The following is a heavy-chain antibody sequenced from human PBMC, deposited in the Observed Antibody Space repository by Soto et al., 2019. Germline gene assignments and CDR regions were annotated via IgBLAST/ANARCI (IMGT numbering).Heavy chain of an antibody. J-gene: IGHJ4*02. V-gene: IGHV3-7*03. D-gene: IGHD5-18*01. CDR3: ARPWDTAMVSTWNY. CDR1: GFSFSSYG. CDR2: INKNGGEK. Sequence: VQLVESGGGVVYPGRSLRLSCTASGFSFSSYGVHWVRQAPGKGLEWVANINKNGGEKYYVDSVKGRFTISRDNAKNSLYLQMNSLRAEDTAVYYCARPWDTAMVSTWNYWGQGTLVTVSS.